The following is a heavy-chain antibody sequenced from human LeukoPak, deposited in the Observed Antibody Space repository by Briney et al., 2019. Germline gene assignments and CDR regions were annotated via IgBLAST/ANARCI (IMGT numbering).Heavy chain of an antibody. J-gene: IGHJ4*02. CDR1: GYTFTSYG. D-gene: IGHD4-23*01. CDR2: ISAYNGNT. CDR3: ARVGPYGGKGVRGGLADY. Sequence: ASVKVSCKASGYTFTSYGISWVRQAPGQGLEWMGWISAYNGNTNYAQKLQGRVTMTTDTSTSTAYMELSSLRSEDTAVYYCARVGPYGGKGVRGGLADYWGQGTLVTVSS. V-gene: IGHV1-18*01.